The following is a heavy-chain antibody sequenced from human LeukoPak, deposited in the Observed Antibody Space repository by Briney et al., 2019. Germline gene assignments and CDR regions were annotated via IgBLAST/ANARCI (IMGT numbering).Heavy chain of an antibody. D-gene: IGHD3-9*01. CDR1: GFTFSSYW. J-gene: IGHJ4*02. V-gene: IGHV3-7*01. CDR3: ARLPLYDILTGLMEY. CDR2: IKQDGSEK. Sequence: PGGSLGLSCAASGFTFSSYWMSWVRQAPGKGLEWVANIKQDGSEKYYVDSVKGRFTISRDNAKNSLYLQMNSLRAEDTAVYYCARLPLYDILTGLMEYWGQGTLVTVSS.